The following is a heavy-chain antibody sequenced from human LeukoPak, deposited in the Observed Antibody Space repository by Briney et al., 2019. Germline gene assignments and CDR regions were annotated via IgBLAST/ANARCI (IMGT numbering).Heavy chain of an antibody. V-gene: IGHV4-4*02. CDR3: ASAGHDGIGYKVC. Sequence: SGTLSLTCAVSGGSISSSNWWSWVRQPPGKGLEGIGEISHSGSANYNPSLKSRVTISVDKSKNQFCLRLSSVTAADTAVYYCASAGHDGIGYKVCWGQGTLVTVSS. D-gene: IGHD3-22*01. CDR1: GGSISSSNW. J-gene: IGHJ4*02. CDR2: ISHSGSA.